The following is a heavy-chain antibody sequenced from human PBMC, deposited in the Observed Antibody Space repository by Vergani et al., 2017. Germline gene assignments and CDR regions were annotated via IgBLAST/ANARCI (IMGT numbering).Heavy chain of an antibody. J-gene: IGHJ3*02. CDR3: ARERRSITIFGVVITARYAFDI. CDR1: GGTFSSYA. D-gene: IGHD3-3*01. V-gene: IGHV1-69*01. CDR2: IIPIFGTA. Sequence: QVQLVQSGAEVKKPGSSVKVSCKASGGTFSSYAISWVRQAPGQGLEWMGGIIPIFGTANYAQKFQGRVTMTADESTSSAYMELSSLRSEDTAVYYCARERRSITIFGVVITARYAFDIWGQGTMVTVSS.